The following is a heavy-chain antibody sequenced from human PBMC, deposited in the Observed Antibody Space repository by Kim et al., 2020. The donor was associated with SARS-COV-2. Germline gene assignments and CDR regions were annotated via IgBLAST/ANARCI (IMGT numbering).Heavy chain of an antibody. CDR3: AASRPPRIVATKKNWFDP. J-gene: IGHJ5*02. D-gene: IGHD5-12*01. CDR2: INHSGST. Sequence: SETLSLTCAVYGGSFSGYYWCWIRQPPGKGLEWIGEINHSGSTNYNPSLKSRVTISVDTSKNQFSLKLSSVTAADTAVYYCAASRPPRIVATKKNWFDPWGQGTLVTVSS. CDR1: GGSFSGYY. V-gene: IGHV4-34*01.